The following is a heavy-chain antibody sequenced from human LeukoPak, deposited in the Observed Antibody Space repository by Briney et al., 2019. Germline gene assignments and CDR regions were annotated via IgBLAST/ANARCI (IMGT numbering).Heavy chain of an antibody. CDR3: AKDRPSGYDFWSGYQDPYYYYYGMDV. J-gene: IGHJ6*02. Sequence: PGGSLRLSCAASGFTFSSYAMSWVRQAPGQGLEWVSAISGSGGSTYYADSVKGRFTISRDNSKNTLYLQMNSLRAEDTSVYYCAKDRPSGYDFWSGYQDPYYYYYGMDVWGQGNTVTVSS. CDR1: GFTFSSYA. CDR2: ISGSGGST. D-gene: IGHD3-3*01. V-gene: IGHV3-23*01.